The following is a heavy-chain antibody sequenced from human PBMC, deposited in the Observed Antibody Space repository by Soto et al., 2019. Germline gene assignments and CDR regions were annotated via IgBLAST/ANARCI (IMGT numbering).Heavy chain of an antibody. CDR2: ISYDGSNK. CDR3: ARGPVYYGSGSSHSDY. J-gene: IGHJ4*02. CDR1: GFTFSSYA. Sequence: GGSLRLSCAASGFTFSSYAMHWVRQAPGKGLEWVAVISYDGSNKYYADSVKGRFTISRDNSKNTLYLQMNSLGAEDTAVYYCARGPVYYGSGSSHSDYWGQGTLVTVSS. D-gene: IGHD3-10*01. V-gene: IGHV3-30-3*01.